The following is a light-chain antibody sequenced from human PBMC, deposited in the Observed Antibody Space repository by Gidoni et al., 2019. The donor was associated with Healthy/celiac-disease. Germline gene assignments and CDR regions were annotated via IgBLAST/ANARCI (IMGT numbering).Light chain of an antibody. J-gene: IGKJ1*01. Sequence: DIQMTQSPSSLSASVGDRVTITCQASQDISNYLNWYQQKPGKAPKLLNYDASNLETGVPSRFSGSGSGTDFTFTISSLQPEDIATYYCQQYDNLPGTFGQGTKVEIK. CDR3: QQYDNLPGT. V-gene: IGKV1-33*01. CDR1: QDISNY. CDR2: DAS.